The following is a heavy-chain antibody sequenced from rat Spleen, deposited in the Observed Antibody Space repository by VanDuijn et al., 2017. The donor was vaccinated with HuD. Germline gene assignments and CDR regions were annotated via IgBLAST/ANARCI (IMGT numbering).Heavy chain of an antibody. CDR1: GFTFSDYA. Sequence: EVQLVESGGGLVQPGRSLKFSCAASGFTFSDYAMAWVRQAPKKGLEWVATIIYDGSSTYYRDSVKGRFTISRDNAKSTLYLQMDSLRSEDTATYYCARLMTIAAMWHWGQGVMVTVSS. CDR2: IIYDGSST. CDR3: ARLMTIAAMWH. J-gene: IGHJ2*01. V-gene: IGHV5-17*01. D-gene: IGHD1-2*01.